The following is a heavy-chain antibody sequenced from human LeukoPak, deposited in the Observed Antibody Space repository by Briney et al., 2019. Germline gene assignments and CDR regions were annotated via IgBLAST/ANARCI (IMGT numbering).Heavy chain of an antibody. D-gene: IGHD1-26*01. CDR3: ARRSGSLDDDAFDI. J-gene: IGHJ3*02. CDR2: INHSGST. V-gene: IGHV4-34*01. Sequence: SETLSLTCAVYGGSFSGYYWIWIRQPPGKGLEWIGEINHSGSTNYNPSLKSRVTISVDTSKNQFSLKLSSVTAADTAVYYCARRSGSLDDDAFDIWGQGTMVTVSS. CDR1: GGSFSGYY.